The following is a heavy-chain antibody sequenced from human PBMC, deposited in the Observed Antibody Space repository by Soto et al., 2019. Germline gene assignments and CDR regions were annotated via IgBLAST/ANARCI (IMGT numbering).Heavy chain of an antibody. CDR3: AGGFLEWLAEEQYYFDY. Sequence: EVQLVQSGAEVKKPGESLRISCKGSGYSFTSYWISWVRQMPGKGLEWMGRIDPSDSYTNYSPSFQGHVTISADKSISTAYLQWSSLKASDTAMYYCAGGFLEWLAEEQYYFDYWGQGTLVTVSS. V-gene: IGHV5-10-1*03. D-gene: IGHD3-3*01. CDR1: GYSFTSYW. CDR2: IDPSDSYT. J-gene: IGHJ4*02.